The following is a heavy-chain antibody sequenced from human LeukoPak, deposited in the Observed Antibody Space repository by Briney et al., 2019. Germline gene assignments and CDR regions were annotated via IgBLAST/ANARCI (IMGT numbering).Heavy chain of an antibody. CDR1: GYTFTGYY. Sequence: GASVKVSCKASGYTFTGYYMHWVRQAPGQGLEWMGWINPNSGGTNYAQKFQGRVTMTRDTSISTAYMELSRLRSDDTAVYYCARDSGQAATMWFDPWGQGTLVTVSS. CDR2: INPNSGGT. D-gene: IGHD2-15*01. J-gene: IGHJ5*02. CDR3: ARDSGQAATMWFDP. V-gene: IGHV1-2*02.